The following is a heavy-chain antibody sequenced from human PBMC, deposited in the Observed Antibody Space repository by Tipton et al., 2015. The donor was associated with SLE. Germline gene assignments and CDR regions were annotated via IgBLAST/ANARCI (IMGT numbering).Heavy chain of an antibody. V-gene: IGHV4-34*01. J-gene: IGHJ6*02. Sequence: TLSLTCAVYGGSFSGYYWSWIRQPPGKGLEWIGEINHSGSTNYNPSLKSRATISVDTSKNQFSLKLSSVTAADTAVYYCAGGGVCSGGSCYYYYYYYGMDVWGQGTTVTVSS. CDR3: AGGGVCSGGSCYYYYYYYGMDV. D-gene: IGHD2-15*01. CDR1: GGSFSGYY. CDR2: INHSGST.